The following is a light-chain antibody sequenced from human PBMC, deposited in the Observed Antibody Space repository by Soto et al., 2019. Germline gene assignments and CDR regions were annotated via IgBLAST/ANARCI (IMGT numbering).Light chain of an antibody. CDR1: QSVSIN. CDR2: GAS. J-gene: IGKJ1*01. CDR3: QHYNHWPPWT. Sequence: EIVMTQSPATLSVSPGERATLSCRASQSVSINLAWYQQKPGQAPRLLIYGASARATGIPARFSGSGSGTEFTLTISSLQSEDFAVSYCQHYNHWPPWTCGQGPKAEIK. V-gene: IGKV3-15*01.